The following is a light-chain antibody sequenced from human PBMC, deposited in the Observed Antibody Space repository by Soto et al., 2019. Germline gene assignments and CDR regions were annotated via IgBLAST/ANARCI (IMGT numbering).Light chain of an antibody. CDR2: GAS. CDR1: QSVSSSY. Sequence: EIVLTQSPGTLSLSPGERATLSCSASQSVSSSYLAWYQQKPGQAPRLLIYGASSRATGIPDRFSGSGSGTDFTLTISRLEPEYLAVYYCQQYDSSPLTFGGGTKVDI. CDR3: QQYDSSPLT. V-gene: IGKV3-20*01. J-gene: IGKJ4*01.